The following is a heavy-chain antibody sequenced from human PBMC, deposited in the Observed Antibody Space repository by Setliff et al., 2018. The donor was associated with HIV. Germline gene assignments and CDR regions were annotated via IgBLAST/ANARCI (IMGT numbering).Heavy chain of an antibody. Sequence: SETLSLTCTVSGDSIITYYWTWIRQPPGKGLEWIGYIHHSGSSDYTPSLRSRVTMSVDTSKNQFSLKLTSVTAADTAVSYCARAAYSGTYLWEPATDLWGRGTLVTVSS. CDR3: ARAAYSGTYLWEPATDL. D-gene: IGHD1-26*01. CDR2: IHHSGSS. CDR1: GDSIITYY. J-gene: IGHJ2*01. V-gene: IGHV4-59*08.